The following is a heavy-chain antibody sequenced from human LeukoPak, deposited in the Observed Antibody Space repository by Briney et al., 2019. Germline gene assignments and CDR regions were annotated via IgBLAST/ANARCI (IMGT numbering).Heavy chain of an antibody. V-gene: IGHV3-21*01. J-gene: IGHJ6*03. Sequence: PGGPLRLSCAASGFTFSSYSMNWVRQAPGKGLEWVSSISSSSSYIYYADSVKGRFTISRDNAKNSLYLQMNSLRAEDTAVYYCARTCRDGYNCGGYYYYYMDVWGKGTTVTVSS. CDR2: ISSSSSYI. D-gene: IGHD5-24*01. CDR1: GFTFSSYS. CDR3: ARTCRDGYNCGGYYYYYMDV.